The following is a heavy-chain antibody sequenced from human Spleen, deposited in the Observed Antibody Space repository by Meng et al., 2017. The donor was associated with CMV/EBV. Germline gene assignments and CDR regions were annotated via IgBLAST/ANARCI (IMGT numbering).Heavy chain of an antibody. Sequence: SESLSLTCTVSGDSITSSSYYWGWIRQPPGKGLEWIGSMYYSANTYYNPSLNSRVTISVDKSQKQFSLTLTSVTAADTAVYYCAFSSGADYGSGSRDYWGQGTLVTVSS. J-gene: IGHJ4*02. D-gene: IGHD3-10*01. CDR3: AFSSGADYGSGSRDY. CDR1: GDSITSSSYY. CDR2: MYYSANT. V-gene: IGHV4-39*01.